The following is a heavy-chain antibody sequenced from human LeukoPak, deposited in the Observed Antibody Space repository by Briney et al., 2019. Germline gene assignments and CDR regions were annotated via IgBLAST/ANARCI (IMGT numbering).Heavy chain of an antibody. Sequence: GGSLRLSCIASGFTLSPYWMTWVRQAPGRGLEWVANIKQDGSENYYVDSVKGRFTISRDNAKNSLFLQMSSLRADDTAVYYCARGRPDYYGSGTYYPYFYGLDVWGQGTSVTVSS. CDR2: IKQDGSEN. CDR3: ARGRPDYYGSGTYYPYFYGLDV. D-gene: IGHD3-10*01. V-gene: IGHV3-7*01. J-gene: IGHJ6*02. CDR1: GFTLSPYW.